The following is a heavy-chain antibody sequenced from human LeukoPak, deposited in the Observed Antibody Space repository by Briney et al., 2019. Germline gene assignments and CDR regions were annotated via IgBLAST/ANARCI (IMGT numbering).Heavy chain of an antibody. D-gene: IGHD4-11*01. V-gene: IGHV3-7*01. Sequence: GGSLRLSCAASGFTFSSYWMSWVRQAPGKGLEWVANIKQDGSEKYYVDSVKGRFTISRDNAKNSLYLQMNSLRAEDTAVYYCARRNTATTFYYFDYWGQGTLVTVSS. J-gene: IGHJ4*02. CDR3: ARRNTATTFYYFDY. CDR2: IKQDGSEK. CDR1: GFTFSSYW.